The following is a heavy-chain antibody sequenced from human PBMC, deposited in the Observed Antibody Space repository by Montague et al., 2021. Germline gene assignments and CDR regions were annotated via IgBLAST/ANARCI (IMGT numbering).Heavy chain of an antibody. CDR3: ARERDRYYYMDI. CDR1: RSPINSDYY. CDR2: VSHGGGT. J-gene: IGHJ6*03. Sequence: SETLSLTCTVSRSPINSDYYWGWIRRPPGKGLEWVVSVSHGGGTSYNPSPISRVTISVDPSNNHFSLPLSSVTAADTAMYYCARERDRYYYMDIWGKGTTITVSS. V-gene: IGHV4-38-2*02.